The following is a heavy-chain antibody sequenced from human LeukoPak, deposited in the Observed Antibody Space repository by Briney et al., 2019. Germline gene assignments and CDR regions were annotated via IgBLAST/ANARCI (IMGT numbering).Heavy chain of an antibody. V-gene: IGHV3-21*01. CDR2: ISNNDDYI. D-gene: IGHD3-10*01. J-gene: IGHJ4*02. CDR1: GFTFSGYA. CDR3: ARDRSVLRGVISDY. Sequence: GGSLRLSCAASGFTFSGYAMHWVRQAPGKGLEWVSSISNNDDYIYYADSVKGRFTVSRDNAKNSLYLQMNSLRVEDTAVYYCARDRSVLRGVISDYWGQGTLVTVSS.